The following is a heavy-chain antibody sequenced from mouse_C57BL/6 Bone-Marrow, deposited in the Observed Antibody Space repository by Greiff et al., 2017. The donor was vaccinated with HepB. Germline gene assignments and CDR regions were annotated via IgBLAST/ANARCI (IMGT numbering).Heavy chain of an antibody. CDR2: IDPENGDT. J-gene: IGHJ4*01. D-gene: IGHD1-1*01. Sequence: VQLKESGAELVRPGASVKLSCTASGFNIKDDYMHWVKQRPEQGLEWIGWIDPENGDTEYASKFQGKATITADTSSNTAYLQLSSLTSEDTAVYYWTSYYYGSSYDAMDYWGQGTSVTVSS. V-gene: IGHV14-4*01. CDR1: GFNIKDDY. CDR3: TSYYYGSSYDAMDY.